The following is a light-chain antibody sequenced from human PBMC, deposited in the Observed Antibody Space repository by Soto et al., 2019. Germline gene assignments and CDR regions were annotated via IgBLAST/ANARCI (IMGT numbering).Light chain of an antibody. CDR1: QSISSN. CDR3: QQYATWRQIT. V-gene: IGKV3-15*01. Sequence: EIVMTQSPATLSVSPGERATLSCRASQSISSNVGWYQQRPGQAPRLLIYGASTRATGITARFSGSGSGPEFALTCSGQGYEDSAVYYCQQYATWRQITFGQGTRLEIK. CDR2: GAS. J-gene: IGKJ5*01.